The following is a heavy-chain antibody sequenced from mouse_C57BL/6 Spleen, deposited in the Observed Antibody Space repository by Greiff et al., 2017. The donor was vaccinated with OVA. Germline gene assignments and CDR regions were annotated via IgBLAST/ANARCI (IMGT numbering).Heavy chain of an antibody. V-gene: IGHV1-69*01. CDR2: IDPSDSYT. CDR1: GYTFTSYW. J-gene: IGHJ2*01. Sequence: VQLQQPGAELVMPGASVKLSCKASGYTFTSYWMHWVKQRPGQGLEWIGEIDPSDSYTNYNQKFKGKSTLTVDKSSSTAYMQLSSLTSEDSAVYYCARSDGNYFDYWGQGTTRTVSS. D-gene: IGHD2-1*01. CDR3: ARSDGNYFDY.